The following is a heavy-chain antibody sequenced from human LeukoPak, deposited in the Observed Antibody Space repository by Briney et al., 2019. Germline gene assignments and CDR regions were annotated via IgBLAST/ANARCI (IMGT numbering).Heavy chain of an antibody. D-gene: IGHD6-19*01. CDR2: INPNSGGT. CDR1: GYTFTGYY. Sequence: ASVKVSCKASGYTFTGYYMHWVRQAPGQGLEWMGWINPNSGGTNYAQKFQGRVTMTRDTSISTAYMELSRLRSDDTAVYYCARAPGWYEMLFGYWGQGTLVTVSS. V-gene: IGHV1-2*02. J-gene: IGHJ4*02. CDR3: ARAPGWYEMLFGY.